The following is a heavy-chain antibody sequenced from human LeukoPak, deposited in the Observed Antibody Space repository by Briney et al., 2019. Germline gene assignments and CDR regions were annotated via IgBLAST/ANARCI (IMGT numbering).Heavy chain of an antibody. J-gene: IGHJ6*03. CDR3: ARQGSGFAPKYYYYMDV. CDR2: IYYSGST. Sequence: SETLSLTCTVSGGSISSYYWSWIRQPPGKGLEWIGYIYYSGSTNYNPSLKSRVTISVDTSKIQFSLKLSSVTAADTAVYYCARQGSGFAPKYYYYMDVWGKGTTVTVSS. CDR1: GGSISSYY. V-gene: IGHV4-59*01. D-gene: IGHD3-10*01.